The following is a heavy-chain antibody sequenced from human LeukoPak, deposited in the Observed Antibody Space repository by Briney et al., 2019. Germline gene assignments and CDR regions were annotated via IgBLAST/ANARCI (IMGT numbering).Heavy chain of an antibody. CDR1: GFTFSAYV. D-gene: IGHD3-10*02. CDR2: IGSDNKP. Sequence: GGSLRLSCEASGFTFSAYVMTWVRQAPGQGLEWVSSIGSDNKPHYSESVKGRFAISRDNSKSMLFLQLNSLRAEDTALYYCARDLHYYVAVDVWGQGTTVTVSS. J-gene: IGHJ6*02. CDR3: ARDLHYYVAVDV. V-gene: IGHV3-23*01.